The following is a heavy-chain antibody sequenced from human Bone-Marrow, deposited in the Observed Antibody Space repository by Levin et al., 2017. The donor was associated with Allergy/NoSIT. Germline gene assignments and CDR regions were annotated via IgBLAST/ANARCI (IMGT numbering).Heavy chain of an antibody. Sequence: PGGSLRLSCAASGFTFSSYWMSWVRQAPGKGLEWVANIKQDGSEKYYVDSVKGRFTISRDNAKNSLYLQMNSLRAEDTAVYYCARIRITMIVVVRRAFDYWGQGTLVTVSS. J-gene: IGHJ4*02. CDR1: GFTFSSYW. CDR2: IKQDGSEK. V-gene: IGHV3-7*01. CDR3: ARIRITMIVVVRRAFDY. D-gene: IGHD3-22*01.